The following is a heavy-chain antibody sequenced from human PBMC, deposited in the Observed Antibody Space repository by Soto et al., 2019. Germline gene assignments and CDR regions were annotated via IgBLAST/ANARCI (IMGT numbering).Heavy chain of an antibody. Sequence: PSGTLSLTCTVSGASINSYYWNWIRQPPGKGLEWIGYLYYSGSTDYNPSLKSRVSISVDLSKNQFSLRLSSVTTADTALYYCARTTAVAHTLRSRHFFHYWG. J-gene: IGHJ4*01. CDR3: ARTTAVAHTLRSRHFFHY. D-gene: IGHD4-17*01. CDR1: GASINSYY. V-gene: IGHV4-59*01. CDR2: LYYSGST.